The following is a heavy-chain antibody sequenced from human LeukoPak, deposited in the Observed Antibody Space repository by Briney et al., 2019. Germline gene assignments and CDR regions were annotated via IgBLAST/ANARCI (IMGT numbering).Heavy chain of an antibody. V-gene: IGHV4-4*07. CDR3: ARGTQLRFLEWSNNYYYYYMDV. CDR1: GGSISDYY. J-gene: IGHJ6*03. Sequence: SETLSLTCTVSGGSISDYYWSWIRQPAGKGLEWIGRIFSSGSTNYNPSLKSRVTISVDTSKNQFSLKLTSVTAADTAMYYCARGTQLRFLEWSNNYYYYYMDVWGKGTTVTVSS. CDR2: IFSSGST. D-gene: IGHD3-3*01.